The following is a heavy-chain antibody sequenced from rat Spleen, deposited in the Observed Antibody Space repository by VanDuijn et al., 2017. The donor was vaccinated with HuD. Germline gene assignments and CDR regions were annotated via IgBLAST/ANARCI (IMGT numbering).Heavy chain of an antibody. CDR2: IWAGGIT. D-gene: IGHD1-1*01. CDR3: ARHWYYSGEGYFDL. Sequence: QVQLKESGPGLVQPSQTLSLTCTVSGFSLTSYNVHWVRQPPGKSLVWMGTIWAGGITNYNSVVQSRLIISRDTSKSQIFLKMNSLQPEDTGTYYCARHWYYSGEGYFDLWGPGTMVTVSS. J-gene: IGHJ1*01. V-gene: IGHV2-72*01. CDR1: GFSLTSYN.